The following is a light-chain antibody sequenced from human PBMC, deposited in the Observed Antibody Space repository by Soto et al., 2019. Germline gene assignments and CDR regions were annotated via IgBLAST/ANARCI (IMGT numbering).Light chain of an antibody. J-gene: IGLJ2*01. CDR2: SDT. V-gene: IGLV3-21*04. CDR3: QVWGSGSAPVV. Sequence: SYELTQPPSVSVAPGKTASISCGGNNIGSKGVHWYQQKPGQAPVLVIYSDTDLPPVIPERFSGSNSANLATLTISRVEAGDGGDYYWQVWGSGSAPVVFGGGTKLTVL. CDR1: NIGSKG.